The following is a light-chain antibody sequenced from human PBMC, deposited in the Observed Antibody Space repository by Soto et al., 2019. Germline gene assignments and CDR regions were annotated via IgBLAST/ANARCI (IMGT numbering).Light chain of an antibody. Sequence: EIVLTQSPGTLSLSPGDRATLSCRASQRVSNSYLAWYQQKPGQAPRLLIYDASTRAAGGPDRVTGGGSGTDFTLTISALEPEDFALYCCQQYERPPFAVGQGTRLEI. V-gene: IGKV3-20*01. CDR3: QQYERPPFA. J-gene: IGKJ2*01. CDR2: DAS. CDR1: QRVSNSY.